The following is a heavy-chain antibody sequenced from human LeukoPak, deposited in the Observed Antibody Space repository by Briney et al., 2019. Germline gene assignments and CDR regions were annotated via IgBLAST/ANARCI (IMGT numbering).Heavy chain of an antibody. J-gene: IGHJ4*02. CDR1: GFIFSSYA. CDR2: ISAGGSST. CDR3: AKDSVSGTYRAPFDY. V-gene: IGHV3-23*01. Sequence: GGSLRLSCAASGFIFSSYAMSWVRQAPGKGLEWVSAISAGGSSTYYADSVKGRFTVSRDNSKNTLYLQMSGLRAEDTAVYYCAKDSVSGTYRAPFDYWGQGTLVTVSS. D-gene: IGHD1-26*01.